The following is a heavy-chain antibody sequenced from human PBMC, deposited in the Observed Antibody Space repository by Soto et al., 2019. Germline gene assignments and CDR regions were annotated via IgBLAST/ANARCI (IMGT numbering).Heavy chain of an antibody. CDR2: ISNTDGAT. CDR1: GFTFSDYV. D-gene: IGHD6-6*01. Sequence: EVQLLESGGGLAQPGGSLRLSCGASGFTFSDYVMSWVRQAPGKGLEWVSSISNTDGATYYSDSVKGRFTISRDTSKDALYLQMNSLRPEDTALYFCAKGVLGRADIRFDHWGQGTLVAVSS. V-gene: IGHV3-23*01. CDR3: AKGVLGRADIRFDH. J-gene: IGHJ4*02.